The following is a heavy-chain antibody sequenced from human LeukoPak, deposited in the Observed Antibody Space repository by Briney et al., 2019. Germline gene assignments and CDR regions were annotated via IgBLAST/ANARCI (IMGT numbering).Heavy chain of an antibody. J-gene: IGHJ4*02. CDR3: AKGLKYYYDSSPSPGMY. Sequence: GSLRLSCAASGFTFNTYTMNWVRQAPGKGLEWVSSISSVGNYIYYADSVKGRFTISRDNAKNSLYLQMSSLRAEDTAVYYCAKGLKYYYDSSPSPGMYWGQGTLVTVSS. V-gene: IGHV3-21*04. CDR1: GFTFNTYT. CDR2: ISSVGNYI. D-gene: IGHD3-22*01.